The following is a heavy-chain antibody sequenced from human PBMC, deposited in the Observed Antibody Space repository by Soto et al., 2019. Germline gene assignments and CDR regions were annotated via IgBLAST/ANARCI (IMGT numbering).Heavy chain of an antibody. CDR1: GGSISSGGYY. D-gene: IGHD2-2*01. J-gene: IGHJ6*02. Sequence: TLSLTCTVSGGSISSGGYYWSWIRPHPGKGREWIAYIYYSGSNYYNPSLKSRVTISVDTSKNQFSLKLSSVTAADTAVYYCARGGCSSTSCYEDYYYYGMDVWGQGTTVTVSS. V-gene: IGHV4-31*03. CDR3: ARGGCSSTSCYEDYYYYGMDV. CDR2: IYYSGSN.